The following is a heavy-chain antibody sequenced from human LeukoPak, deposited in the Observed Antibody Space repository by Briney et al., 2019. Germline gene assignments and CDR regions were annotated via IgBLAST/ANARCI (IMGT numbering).Heavy chain of an antibody. J-gene: IGHJ4*02. V-gene: IGHV3-23*01. Sequence: PGGSLRLSCAASGFTFSSFAMNWVRQGPGKGLEWVSTMSGSGSRTYYADSVKGRFTISRDNSKNTLYLQMNSRRAEDTAIYYCAKWVAVAADTRDYFDYWGQGTLVTVSS. CDR1: GFTFSSFA. CDR2: MSGSGSRT. CDR3: AKWVAVAADTRDYFDY. D-gene: IGHD6-19*01.